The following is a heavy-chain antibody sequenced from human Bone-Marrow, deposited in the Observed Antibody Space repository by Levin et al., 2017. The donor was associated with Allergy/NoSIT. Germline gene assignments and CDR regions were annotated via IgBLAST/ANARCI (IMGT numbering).Heavy chain of an antibody. V-gene: IGHV3-33*08. CDR3: AREEDYGDYVGWFDP. CDR1: GFSFSSNG. J-gene: IGHJ5*02. D-gene: IGHD4-17*01. Sequence: GGSLRLSCAASGFSFSSNGMHWVRQAPGKGLEWVAAIWYDGSNKYYADSVKGRFTISRDNSKNTLYLQMNSLRAEDTAVYYCAREEDYGDYVGWFDPWGQGTLVTVSS. CDR2: IWYDGSNK.